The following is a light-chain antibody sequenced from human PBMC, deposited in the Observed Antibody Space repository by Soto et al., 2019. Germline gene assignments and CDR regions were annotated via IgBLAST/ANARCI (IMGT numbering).Light chain of an antibody. J-gene: IGKJ5*01. CDR2: GAY. CDR3: QQYGFSARIT. CDR1: QSVSSY. V-gene: IGKV3-20*01. Sequence: EIVLTQSPATLSLSAGERATLSCRASQSVSSYLAWYQQKPGQAPRLLIYGAYSRATGIPDRFSGSGSGTDYTLTISRLEPEDFAVYFCQQYGFSARITFGQGTRLETK.